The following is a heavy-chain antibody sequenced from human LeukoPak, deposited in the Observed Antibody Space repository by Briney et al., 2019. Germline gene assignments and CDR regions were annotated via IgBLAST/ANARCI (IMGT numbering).Heavy chain of an antibody. D-gene: IGHD2/OR15-2a*01. CDR3: ATDGASSTTNFDY. Sequence: ASVKVSCKVSGYTLTELSMHWVRQAPGKGLEWMGGFDPEDGETIYAQKFQGRVTMTEDTSTDTAYMEPSSLRSEDTAVYYCATDGASSTTNFDYWGQGTLVTVSS. J-gene: IGHJ4*02. V-gene: IGHV1-24*01. CDR2: FDPEDGET. CDR1: GYTLTELS.